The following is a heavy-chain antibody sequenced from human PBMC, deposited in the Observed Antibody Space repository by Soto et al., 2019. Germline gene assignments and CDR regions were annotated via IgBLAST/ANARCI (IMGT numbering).Heavy chain of an antibody. CDR3: ARHAYDFWSGHPNPRYYYGMDV. Sequence: GESLKISCKGSGYSFTSYWIGWVRQMPGKGLEWMGIIYPGDSNTRCSPSLQGQVTISVDKSISTAYLQWSSLKATDTAMYYCARHAYDFWSGHPNPRYYYGMDVWGQGTTVTVSS. CDR1: GYSFTSYW. CDR2: IYPGDSNT. D-gene: IGHD3-3*01. J-gene: IGHJ6*02. V-gene: IGHV5-51*01.